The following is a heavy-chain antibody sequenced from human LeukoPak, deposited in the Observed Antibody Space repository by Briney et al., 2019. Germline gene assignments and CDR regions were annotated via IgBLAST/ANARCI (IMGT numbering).Heavy chain of an antibody. V-gene: IGHV6-1*01. CDR1: GDSVSSNSGA. Sequence: SQTLSLTCAISGDSVSSNSGAWNWIRYSPSRGLEWLGRTYYRSKWFYEYAISVRGRVTINPDTSKNQFSLQVNSVTPDDTAIYYCARDRVMGAAIHYWGQGALVTVSS. D-gene: IGHD2-2*02. CDR3: ARDRVMGAAIHY. J-gene: IGHJ4*02. CDR2: TYYRSKWFY.